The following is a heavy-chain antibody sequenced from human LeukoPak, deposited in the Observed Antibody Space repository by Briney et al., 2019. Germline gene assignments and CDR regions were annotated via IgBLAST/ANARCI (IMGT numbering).Heavy chain of an antibody. CDR3: AAYHASGSSGYFQY. J-gene: IGHJ1*01. V-gene: IGHV3-30*03. Sequence: GGTLRLSSAASGFTFNSYGMHWVRQAPGKGLERLAVISFDGSNKYFADSVEGRLVVSRDNSNNTLYLHMNTLGPDDTAIYYCAAYHASGSSGYFQYWGQGTLVTVSS. CDR2: ISFDGSNK. CDR1: GFTFNSYG. D-gene: IGHD3-10*01.